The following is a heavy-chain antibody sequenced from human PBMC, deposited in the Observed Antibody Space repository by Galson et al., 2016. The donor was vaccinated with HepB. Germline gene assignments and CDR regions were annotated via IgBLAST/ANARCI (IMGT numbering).Heavy chain of an antibody. CDR1: DASFSVYC. CDR2: VRPSGDT. Sequence: SETLSLTCAGYDASFSVYCWTWMRLSPGKGLEWIGEVRPSGDTNPSPSLKSRVTISLDTSKNQFSLKLSSVTAADTAVYYCAGRNIAVIDSWGQGTLVTVSS. D-gene: IGHD6-19*01. V-gene: IGHV4-34*01. CDR3: AGRNIAVIDS. J-gene: IGHJ4*02.